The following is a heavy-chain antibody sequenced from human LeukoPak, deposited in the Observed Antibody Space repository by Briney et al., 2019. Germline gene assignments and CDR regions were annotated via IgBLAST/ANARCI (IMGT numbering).Heavy chain of an antibody. Sequence: ASVKVSCKASGYTFTSYGISWVRQAPGQGLEWMGWISAYNGNTNYAQKLQGRVTMTTDTSTSTAYMELRSLRSDDTAVYYCASLYSCSWANWFDPWGQGTLVTVSS. CDR2: ISAYNGNT. CDR1: GYTFTSYG. CDR3: ASLYSCSWANWFDP. J-gene: IGHJ5*02. V-gene: IGHV1-18*01. D-gene: IGHD6-13*01.